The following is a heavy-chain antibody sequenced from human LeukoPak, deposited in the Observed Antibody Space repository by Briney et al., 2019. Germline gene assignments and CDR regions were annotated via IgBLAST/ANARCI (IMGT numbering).Heavy chain of an antibody. V-gene: IGHV3-21*01. CDR3: ARDSVGDYELDH. CDR2: ISSSSSYI. D-gene: IGHD4-17*01. J-gene: IGHJ5*02. CDR1: GFTFSSYS. Sequence: GGSLRLSCAASGFTFSSYSMNWVRQAPGKGLEWVSSISSSSSYIYYADSVKGRFTISRDNAKNSLYLQMNSLRAEDTAVYYCARDSVGDYELDHWGQGTLVTVSS.